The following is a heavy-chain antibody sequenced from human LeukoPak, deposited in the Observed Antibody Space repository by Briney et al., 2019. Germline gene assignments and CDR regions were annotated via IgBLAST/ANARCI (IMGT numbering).Heavy chain of an antibody. D-gene: IGHD2-8*01. CDR1: GFTFRNFA. CDR3: AKDGQSFNSMYDYFDS. Sequence: GGSLRLSCSASGFTFRNFAISWVREAPGKGLEWVSSIGGGDTHYADSVKGRFTISRDDSRSTVDLQMSSLRAEDTAVYYCAKDGQSFNSMYDYFDSWGQGTLVTVSS. V-gene: IGHV3-23*01. J-gene: IGHJ4*02. CDR2: IGGGDT.